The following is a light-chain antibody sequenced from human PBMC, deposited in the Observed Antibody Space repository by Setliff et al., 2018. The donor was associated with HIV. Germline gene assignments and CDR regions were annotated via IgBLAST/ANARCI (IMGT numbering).Light chain of an antibody. V-gene: IGLV2-14*03. Sequence: SALAQPASVSESPGQSITISCTGTSSDVGGYNYVSWYQHLPGKAPELMIYDASKRPSGVSYRFSASKSGNTASLTISGLQAEDEADYFCCSYTSSSSYVFGTGTKV. J-gene: IGLJ1*01. CDR3: CSYTSSSSYV. CDR2: DAS. CDR1: SSDVGGYNY.